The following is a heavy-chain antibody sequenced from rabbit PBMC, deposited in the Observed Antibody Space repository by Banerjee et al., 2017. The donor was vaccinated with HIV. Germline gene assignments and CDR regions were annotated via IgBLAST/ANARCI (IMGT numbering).Heavy chain of an antibody. Sequence: QSLEESGGDLVKPGASLTLTCTASGFTLSSYWMCWVRQAPGKGLEWIACIYAGSSGSTYYASWAKGRFTISKTSSTTVTLQLTSLTVADTATYFCARTTPGAGVGSGDLWGPGTLVTVS. V-gene: IGHV1S40*01. J-gene: IGHJ4*01. CDR2: IYAGSSGST. CDR1: GFTLSSYW. CDR3: ARTTPGAGVGSGDL. D-gene: IGHD3-1*01.